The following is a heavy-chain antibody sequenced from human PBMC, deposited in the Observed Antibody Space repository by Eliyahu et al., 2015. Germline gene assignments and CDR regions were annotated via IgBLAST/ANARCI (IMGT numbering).Heavy chain of an antibody. V-gene: IGHV3-74*01. CDR3: VRGGPYGDFFSDP. CDR2: IKEDGSGT. D-gene: IGHD4-17*01. Sequence: EVQLVESGGGLVQPGGSLRLSCEASGFTFXXYWMHWVRXGPGKGLEWVSRIKEDGSGTTYADSVKGRFTISRDNAKNTLYLQMNSLRAEDTAVYYCVRGGPYGDFFSDPWGQGTLVTVSS. CDR1: GFTFXXYW. J-gene: IGHJ5*02.